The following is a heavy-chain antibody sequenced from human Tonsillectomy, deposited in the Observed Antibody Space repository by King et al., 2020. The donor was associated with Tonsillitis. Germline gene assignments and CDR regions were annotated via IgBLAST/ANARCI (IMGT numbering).Heavy chain of an antibody. V-gene: IGHV3-48*02. D-gene: IGHD3-22*01. Sequence: VQLVESGGGLVQPGGSLRLSCAASGFTFSNYSMNWVRQAPGKGLEWVSYISSSSSTIYYADSVKGRFTISRDNAKNSLYLRMNSLRDEDTAVYYCARDDDYYDSSGPSGWFDPWGQGTLVTVSS. CDR1: GFTFSNYS. CDR2: ISSSSSTI. CDR3: ARDDDYYDSSGPSGWFDP. J-gene: IGHJ5*02.